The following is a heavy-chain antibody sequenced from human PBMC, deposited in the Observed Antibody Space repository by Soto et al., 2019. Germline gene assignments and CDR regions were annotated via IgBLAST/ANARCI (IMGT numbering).Heavy chain of an antibody. CDR1: GYSFTNYW. D-gene: IGHD6-13*01. J-gene: IGHJ6*02. CDR2: IYPGNSDT. Sequence: GESLKISCKGSGYSFTNYWIGWVRQMPGKGLEWMGIIYPGNSDTRYSPSIQGQVTISADKSISTAYLQWSSLKASDTAMYYCASSRIAAAGRYYYGMDVWGQGTTVTVSS. V-gene: IGHV5-51*01. CDR3: ASSRIAAAGRYYYGMDV.